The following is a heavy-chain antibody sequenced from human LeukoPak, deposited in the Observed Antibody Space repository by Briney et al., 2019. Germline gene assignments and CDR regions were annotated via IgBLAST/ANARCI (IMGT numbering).Heavy chain of an antibody. CDR3: AKTTIGYCSSTSCYYSPLDY. CDR2: ISYDGSNK. D-gene: IGHD2-2*01. J-gene: IGHJ4*02. V-gene: IGHV3-30*18. Sequence: PGRSLRLSCAASGFTFSSYGMHWVRQAPGKGLEWVAVISYDGSNKYYADSVKGRFTTSRDNSKNTLYLQMNSLRAEDTAVYYCAKTTIGYCSSTSCYYSPLDYWGQGTLVTVSS. CDR1: GFTFSSYG.